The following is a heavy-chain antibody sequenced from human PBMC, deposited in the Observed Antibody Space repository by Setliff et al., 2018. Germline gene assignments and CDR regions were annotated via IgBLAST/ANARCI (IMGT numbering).Heavy chain of an antibody. CDR1: GGSISSSSYY. CDR3: ARLAVPYYFDY. Sequence: PSETLSLTCTVSGGSISSSSYYWGWIRQPPGKGLEWIGSIYYSGSTYYNPSLKSRVTISVDTSKNQFSLKLSSVTAADTAVYYCARLAVPYYFDYWGQGTLVTVSS. CDR2: IYYSGST. D-gene: IGHD4-17*01. J-gene: IGHJ4*02. V-gene: IGHV4-39*01.